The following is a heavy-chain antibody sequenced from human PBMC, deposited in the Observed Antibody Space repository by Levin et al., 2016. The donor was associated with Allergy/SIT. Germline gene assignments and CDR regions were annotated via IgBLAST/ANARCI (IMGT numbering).Heavy chain of an antibody. CDR1: GGSFNGYF. CDR3: ARGVDV. Sequence: SQTLSLTCAISGGSFNGYFCNWIRQTPGKGLEWIGDINHGGTTNYNPSLKGRVSMSVDTSKNQFSLKLTSVTAADTAVYYCARGVDVWGHGTTVTVSS. V-gene: IGHV4-34*01. J-gene: IGHJ6*02. CDR2: INHGGTT.